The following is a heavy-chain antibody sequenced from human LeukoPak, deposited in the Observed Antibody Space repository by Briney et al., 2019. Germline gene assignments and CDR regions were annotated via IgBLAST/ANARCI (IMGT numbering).Heavy chain of an antibody. CDR1: GGSISSSSYY. CDR2: VYYSGST. CDR3: ARSDCSSTSCPHAGYYHYMGV. D-gene: IGHD2-2*01. J-gene: IGHJ6*03. V-gene: IGHV4-39*01. Sequence: SETLSLTCTVSGGSISSSSYYWGCIRQPPGKRLEWIGSVYYSGSTYYNPSLKSRVTISVDTSKNQFSLKLSSVTAADTAVYYCARSDCSSTSCPHAGYYHYMGVWGKGTTVTVPS.